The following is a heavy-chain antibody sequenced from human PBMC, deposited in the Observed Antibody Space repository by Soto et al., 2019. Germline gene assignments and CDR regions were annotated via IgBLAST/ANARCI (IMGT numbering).Heavy chain of an antibody. V-gene: IGHV1-18*04. CDR3: ARVGSAAPGEYYYGMDV. CDR2: ISAYNGNT. Sequence: GASVKVSCKASGYTFTSYGISWVRQAPGQGLEWMGWISAYNGNTNYAQKLQGRVTMTTDTSTSTAYMELRSLRSDDTAVYYCARVGSAAPGEYYYGMDVWGQGTTVTAP. J-gene: IGHJ6*02. D-gene: IGHD2-2*01. CDR1: GYTFTSYG.